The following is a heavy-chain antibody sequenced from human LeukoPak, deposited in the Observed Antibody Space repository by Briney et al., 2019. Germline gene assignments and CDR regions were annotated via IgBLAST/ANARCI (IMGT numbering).Heavy chain of an antibody. D-gene: IGHD1-26*01. CDR3: AGDGVGVLPGDAFDI. J-gene: IGHJ3*02. Sequence: PGGSLRLSCAASGFSFSIHSMNWVRQAPGKGLEWISFINLDGTDIHYGESVKGRFTISRDNAKNSLYLQMHTLRAEDTAVYYCAGDGVGVLPGDAFDIWSQGTMVTVSS. CDR1: GFSFSIHS. V-gene: IGHV3-21*05. CDR2: INLDGTDI.